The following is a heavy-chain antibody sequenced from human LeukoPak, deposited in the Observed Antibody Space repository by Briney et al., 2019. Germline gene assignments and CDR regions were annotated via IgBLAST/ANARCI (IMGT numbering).Heavy chain of an antibody. V-gene: IGHV1-46*01. Sequence: ASVKLSCTASGYTFTSYYMHWVRQAPGQGLEWMGIINPSGGSTSYAQKFKGRVTMTRDTSTSTVYMELSSLRSEDTAVYYCASVGYCSSTSCYFIFDYWGQGTLVTVSS. CDR2: INPSGGST. D-gene: IGHD2-2*01. CDR3: ASVGYCSSTSCYFIFDY. CDR1: GYTFTSYY. J-gene: IGHJ4*02.